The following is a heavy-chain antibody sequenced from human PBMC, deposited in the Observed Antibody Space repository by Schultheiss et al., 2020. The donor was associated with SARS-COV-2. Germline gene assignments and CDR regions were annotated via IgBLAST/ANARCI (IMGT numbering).Heavy chain of an antibody. Sequence: LSCTVSGGSISSGGYYWSWIRQPPGKGLEWIGSIYTSGSTNYNPSLKSRVTMSVDTSKNQFSLKLSSVTAADTAVYYCARSPDYYDSSGYMLDYWGQGTLVTVSS. J-gene: IGHJ4*02. D-gene: IGHD3-22*01. CDR1: GGSISSGGYY. CDR3: ARSPDYYDSSGYMLDY. V-gene: IGHV4-61*02. CDR2: IYTSGST.